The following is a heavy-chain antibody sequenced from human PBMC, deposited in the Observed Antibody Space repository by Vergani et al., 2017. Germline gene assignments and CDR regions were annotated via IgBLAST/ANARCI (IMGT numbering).Heavy chain of an antibody. CDR1: GGTFSSYA. Sequence: QVQLVQSGAEVKKPGSSVKVSCKASGGTFSSYAISWVRQAPGQGLEWMGRIIPIFGTANYAQKFQGRVTITADESTCTAYMELRSLSSEDTVVYYCAIDREGWDIVVVPAATATYGMDVWGQGTTVTVSS. CDR2: IIPIFGTA. CDR3: AIDREGWDIVVVPAATATYGMDV. D-gene: IGHD2-2*01. V-gene: IGHV1-69*18. J-gene: IGHJ6*02.